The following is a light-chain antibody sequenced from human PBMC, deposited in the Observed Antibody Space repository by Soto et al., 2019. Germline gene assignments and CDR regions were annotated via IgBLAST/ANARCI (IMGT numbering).Light chain of an antibody. V-gene: IGKV1-5*01. CDR2: DAS. J-gene: IGKJ1*01. CDR1: QSISSW. CDR3: QQHNSYSPT. Sequence: DIQMTHSPSTLSASVGDRVTITCRASQSISSWLAWYQQKPGKAPKLLIYDASSLESGVPSRFSRSGSGTEFTLTISSLQPDDYATYYCQQHNSYSPTFGQGIKVDI.